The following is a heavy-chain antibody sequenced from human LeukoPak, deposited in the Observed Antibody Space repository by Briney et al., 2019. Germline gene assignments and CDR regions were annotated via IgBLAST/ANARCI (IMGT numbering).Heavy chain of an antibody. J-gene: IGHJ4*02. V-gene: IGHV3-21*05. CDR2: IGLGSGFV. D-gene: IGHD1-20*01. Sequence: GGSLRLPCAASGFTFSDYSMNWVRQAPGRGLEWISYIGLGSGFVSYADSVKGRFTISSDTATKSVYLQMDSLRAEDTAVYYCARDHNWAFDNWGQGTLVTVSS. CDR3: ARDHNWAFDN. CDR1: GFTFSDYS.